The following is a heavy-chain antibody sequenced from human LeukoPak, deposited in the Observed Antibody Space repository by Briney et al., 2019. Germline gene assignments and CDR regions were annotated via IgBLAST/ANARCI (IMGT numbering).Heavy chain of an antibody. V-gene: IGHV4-59*01. CDR3: ARDPSYGSGSYFDY. D-gene: IGHD3-10*01. CDR2: IYYSGST. J-gene: IGHJ4*02. Sequence: SETLSLTCTVSGGSISSYYWSWIRQPPGKGLEWIGYIYYSGSTNYNPSLKSRVTISVDTSKNQFSLKLSSVTAADTAVYYCARDPSYGSGSYFDYWGQGTLVTVSS. CDR1: GGSISSYY.